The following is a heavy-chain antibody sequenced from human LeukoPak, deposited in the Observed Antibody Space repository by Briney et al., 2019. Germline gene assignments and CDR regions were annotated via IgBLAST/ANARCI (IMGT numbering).Heavy chain of an antibody. J-gene: IGHJ3*02. CDR2: ISSNSGGT. Sequence: ASVKVSCKTSGYTFTGYYMHWVRQAPGQGLEWMGWISSNSGGTNYAQKFQGRVTMTRDTSISTVYMELSRLRSADTAVYYCARARFSYDSSAYNAFDIWGQGTMVTVSS. V-gene: IGHV1-2*02. CDR1: GYTFTGYY. CDR3: ARARFSYDSSAYNAFDI. D-gene: IGHD3-22*01.